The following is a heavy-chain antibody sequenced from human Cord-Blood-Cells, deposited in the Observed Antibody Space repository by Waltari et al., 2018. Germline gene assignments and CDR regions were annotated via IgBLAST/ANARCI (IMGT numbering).Heavy chain of an antibody. CDR3: ARGPSYYDFWSGYYNDAFDI. J-gene: IGHJ3*02. CDR2: INHSGST. Sequence: QVQLQQWGAGLLKPSETLSLTCAVYGGSFSGYYWSWIRQPPGQGLEWIGEINHSGSTNYNPSLKSRVTISVDTSKNQFSLKLSSVTAADTAVYYCARGPSYYDFWSGYYNDAFDIWGQGTMVTVSS. V-gene: IGHV4-34*01. CDR1: GGSFSGYY. D-gene: IGHD3-3*01.